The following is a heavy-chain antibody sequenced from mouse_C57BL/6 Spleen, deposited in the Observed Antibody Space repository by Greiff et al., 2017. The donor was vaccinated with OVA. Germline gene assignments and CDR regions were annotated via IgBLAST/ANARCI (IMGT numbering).Heavy chain of an antibody. CDR3: ARGDYYGRGYAMDY. J-gene: IGHJ4*01. Sequence: EVQLQQSGPELVKPGASVKIPCKASGYTFTDYNMDWVKQSHGKSLEWIGDINPNNGGTIYNQKFKGKATLTVDKSSSTAYMELRSLTSEDTAVYYCARGDYYGRGYAMDYWGQGTSVTVSS. CDR2: INPNNGGT. V-gene: IGHV1-18*01. CDR1: GYTFTDYN. D-gene: IGHD1-1*01.